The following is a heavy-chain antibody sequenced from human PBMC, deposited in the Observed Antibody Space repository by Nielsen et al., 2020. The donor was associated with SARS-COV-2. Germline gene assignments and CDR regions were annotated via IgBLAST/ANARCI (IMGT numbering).Heavy chain of an antibody. CDR1: TFTLSSFW. V-gene: IGHV3-74*01. D-gene: IGHD1-26*01. CDR2: INNDGSAT. J-gene: IGHJ4*02. CDR3: VRGDFDY. Sequence: GESLKISCAASTFTLSSFWMHWVRQVPGKGLVWVSHINNDGSATTYTDSVKGRFTISRDSAKNTLYLQMDSLRVEDTAIYYCVRGDFDYWGQGNLVTVSS.